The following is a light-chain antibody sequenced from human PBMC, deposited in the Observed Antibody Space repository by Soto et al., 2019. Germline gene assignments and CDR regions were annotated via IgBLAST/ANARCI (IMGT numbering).Light chain of an antibody. J-gene: IGKJ2*01. V-gene: IGKV3-15*01. Sequence: EIEMTQSPATLSVSPGERATLSCRARQSVSSNLAWYQQKPGQAPRLLIYGASTRATGIPARFSGSGSGTEFTLTISSLQSEDFAVYYCQQYNNWPPYTFGQGTKLEIK. CDR2: GAS. CDR3: QQYNNWPPYT. CDR1: QSVSSN.